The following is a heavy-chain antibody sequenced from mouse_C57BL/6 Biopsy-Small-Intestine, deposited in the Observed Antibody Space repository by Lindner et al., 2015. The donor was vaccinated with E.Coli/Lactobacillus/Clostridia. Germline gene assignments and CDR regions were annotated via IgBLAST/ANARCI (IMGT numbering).Heavy chain of an antibody. Sequence: VQLQESGPELVKPGASVKIPCKASGYTFTDYNMDWVKQSHGKSLEWIGRIYPGDGDTNYNGKFKGKATLTADKSSSTAYMQLSSLTSEDSAVYFCARSGNYYFDYWGQGTTLTVSS. J-gene: IGHJ2*01. CDR3: ARSGNYYFDY. V-gene: IGHV1-82*01. D-gene: IGHD2-1*01. CDR2: IYPGDGDT. CDR1: GYTFTDYN.